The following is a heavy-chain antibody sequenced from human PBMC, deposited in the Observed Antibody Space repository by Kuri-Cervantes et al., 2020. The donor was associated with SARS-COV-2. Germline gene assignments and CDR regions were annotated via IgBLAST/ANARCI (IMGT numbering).Heavy chain of an antibody. Sequence: ASVKVSCKASGYTFTNYGISWVRQAPGQGLEWMGRISAYNGNTNYAQKFQGRVTMTTDTSTSTAYMDLRSLRSDDTAVYYCARSGSAPYYYYGMDVWGQGTTVTVSS. V-gene: IGHV1-18*01. CDR1: GYTFTNYG. CDR3: ARSGSAPYYYYGMDV. D-gene: IGHD3-10*01. CDR2: ISAYNGNT. J-gene: IGHJ6*02.